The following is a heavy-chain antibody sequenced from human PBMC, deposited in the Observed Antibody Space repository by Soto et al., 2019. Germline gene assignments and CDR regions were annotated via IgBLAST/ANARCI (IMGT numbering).Heavy chain of an antibody. CDR3: ARGRRGYSSSWYTRY. CDR1: GWSFSGYY. D-gene: IGHD6-13*01. J-gene: IGHJ4*02. CDR2: INHSGST. V-gene: IGHV4-34*01. Sequence: PSETLSLTCAVYGWSFSGYYWSWIRQPPGKGLEWIWEINHSGSTNYNPSLKRRVTISVDTSKNQFSLKLSSVTTADTTVYYCARGRRGYSSSWYTRYWGQGSLVTVSS.